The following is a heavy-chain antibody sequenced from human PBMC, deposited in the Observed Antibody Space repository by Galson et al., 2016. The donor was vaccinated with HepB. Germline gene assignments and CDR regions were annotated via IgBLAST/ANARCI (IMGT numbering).Heavy chain of an antibody. Sequence: VKPTQTLTLTCTFSGFSHSTTRMGVGWIRQSPGKALEWLAVIYQNDEEHYNPSLKSRLTITKDTSKNQVVLTMTNMDPVDTATYYCAHRQRYLGENENNNYAFDYWGQGILVTVSS. D-gene: IGHD3-16*01. CDR2: IYQNDEE. CDR3: AHRQRYLGENENNNYAFDY. CDR1: GFSHSTTRMG. J-gene: IGHJ4*02. V-gene: IGHV2-5*01.